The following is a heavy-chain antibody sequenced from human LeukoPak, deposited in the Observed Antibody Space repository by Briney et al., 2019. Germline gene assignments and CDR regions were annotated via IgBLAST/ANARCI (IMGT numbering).Heavy chain of an antibody. CDR2: IYCNSGHT. V-gene: IGHV4-39*07. J-gene: IGHJ5*02. D-gene: IGHD2-21*01. Sequence: SETLSLTCTVSGDSISSSVFYWTWIRQSPGKGLEWIGNIYCNSGHTSYNPSLQSRVTISRDTSNNQFSLRLGSATAADTAVYYCARGFQGVVIVFWNWFDPWGQGTLVTVSS. CDR1: GDSISSSVFY. CDR3: ARGFQGVVIVFWNWFDP.